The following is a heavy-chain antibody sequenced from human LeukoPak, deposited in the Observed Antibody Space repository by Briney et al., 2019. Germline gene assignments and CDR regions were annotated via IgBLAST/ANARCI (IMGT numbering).Heavy chain of an antibody. J-gene: IGHJ4*02. CDR3: AKHEGSYYDKSGYTFDF. D-gene: IGHD3-22*01. CDR1: IGSVNSGVYY. Sequence: SETLSLTCTVSIGSVNSGVYYWGRIRQPPEKGLEWIVSIHSSGNTYYNPSLKSRVTISVDTSKNHFSLKLSSVTAADRAVYYCAKHEGSYYDKSGYTFDFWGQGTLVTVSS. V-gene: IGHV4-39*01. CDR2: IHSSGNT.